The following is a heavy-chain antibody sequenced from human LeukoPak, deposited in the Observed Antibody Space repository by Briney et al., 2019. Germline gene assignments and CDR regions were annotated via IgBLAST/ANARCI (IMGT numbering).Heavy chain of an antibody. V-gene: IGHV1-69*05. D-gene: IGHD3-22*01. CDR2: FIPIFGKA. CDR3: ARGANYYDSSGVFDY. CDR1: GGTFSSYA. J-gene: IGHJ4*02. Sequence: SVKVSFKSSGGTFSSYANSWGRQPPAQGHERVGGFIPIFGKANYAQKFQGSLTITTDESTSTAYMDLSSVRSEDTAVYYCARGANYYDSSGVFDYWGQGTLVTVSS.